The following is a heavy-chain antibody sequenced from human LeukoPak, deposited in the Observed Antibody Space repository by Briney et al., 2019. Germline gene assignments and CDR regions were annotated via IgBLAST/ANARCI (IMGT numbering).Heavy chain of an antibody. CDR2: LNGHGTSA. Sequence: GGSLRLSCEASGCTFSTNWMHWVRQVPGKGLLWVSRLNGHGTSASYAESVTGRFTISRDNAKNTLYLQLNSLTVDDTAVYYCARGVPGYYGLDYWGQGTLVTVSS. CDR3: ARGVPGYYGLDY. D-gene: IGHD3-22*01. V-gene: IGHV3-74*01. CDR1: GCTFSTNW. J-gene: IGHJ4*02.